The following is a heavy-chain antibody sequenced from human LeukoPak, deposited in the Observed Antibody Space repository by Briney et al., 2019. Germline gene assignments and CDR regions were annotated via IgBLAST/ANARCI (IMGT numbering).Heavy chain of an antibody. CDR3: ARDLGLNIIVVVPAASGGDY. CDR2: ISSTSGTI. V-gene: IGHV3-48*02. Sequence: PGGSLRLSCTASGFTFSSYGMNWVRQAPGQGLEWVSYISSTSGTIYYADSVKGRFTISRDNAKTSLFLQMDSLRDEDTAVYYCARDLGLNIIVVVPAASGGDYWGQGTLVTVSS. D-gene: IGHD2-2*01. CDR1: GFTFSSYG. J-gene: IGHJ4*02.